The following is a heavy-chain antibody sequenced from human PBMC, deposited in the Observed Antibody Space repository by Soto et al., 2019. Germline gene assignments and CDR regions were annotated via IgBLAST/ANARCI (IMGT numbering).Heavy chain of an antibody. Sequence: EVQLVESGGGLVQPGGSLRLSCAASGFTVSSNYMNWVRQAPGKGLEWVSIIYGAASTYYADSVKGRFTISRDNSKNTLYLQMNSPRAEDTAVYYCARDGPSRSRYYFDYWGQGTLVTVSS. CDR1: GFTVSSNY. CDR2: IYGAAST. D-gene: IGHD6-13*01. V-gene: IGHV3-66*01. J-gene: IGHJ4*02. CDR3: ARDGPSRSRYYFDY.